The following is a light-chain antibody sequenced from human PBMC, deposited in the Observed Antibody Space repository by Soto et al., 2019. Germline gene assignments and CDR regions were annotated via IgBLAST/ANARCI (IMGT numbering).Light chain of an antibody. V-gene: IGKV3-11*01. CDR3: QQRYSWPPYT. J-gene: IGKJ2*01. Sequence: EIVLTQSPATLSLSPGERATLSCRASQSVGSYFAWYQQKPGQAPRLLIYDASNRATGIPARFSGSGSGTDFTLTISSLEPEDFAVYYCQQRYSWPPYTFGQGTKLEIK. CDR1: QSVGSY. CDR2: DAS.